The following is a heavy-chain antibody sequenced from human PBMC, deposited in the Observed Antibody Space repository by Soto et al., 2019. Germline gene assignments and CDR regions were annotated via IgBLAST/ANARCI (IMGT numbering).Heavy chain of an antibody. D-gene: IGHD1-26*01. CDR2: IDNGGNT. J-gene: IGHJ4*02. CDR1: GDSISSRSYY. Sequence: SETLSLTCTVSGDSISSRSYYWGWIRQPPGKGLEWIGSIDNGGNTHYNAPLKSRVIISADTSKNQFSLSLNSVTAADTAVYYCVKRSLLMAPTWGQGIQVTVSS. CDR3: VKRSLLMAPT. V-gene: IGHV4-39*01.